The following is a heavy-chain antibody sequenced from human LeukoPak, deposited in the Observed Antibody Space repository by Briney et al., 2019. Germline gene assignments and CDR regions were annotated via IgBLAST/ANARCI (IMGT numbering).Heavy chain of an antibody. CDR2: INHSGST. Sequence: SETLSLTCAVYGGSFSGYYWSWIRQPPGKGLEWIGEINHSGSTNYNPSLKSRVTVSVDTSKNQFSLKLSSVPAADTAVYYCARAPGYCSSTSCVIDYWGQGTLVTVSS. CDR3: ARAPGYCSSTSCVIDY. V-gene: IGHV4-34*01. J-gene: IGHJ4*02. CDR1: GGSFSGYY. D-gene: IGHD2-2*01.